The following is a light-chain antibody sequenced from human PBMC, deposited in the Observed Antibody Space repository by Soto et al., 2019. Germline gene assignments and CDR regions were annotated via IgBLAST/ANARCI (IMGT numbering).Light chain of an antibody. Sequence: QSVLTQPPTASGTPGQRVTISCSGSRSNIGSNYVYWYKQVPGTAPKLLIYRNDQRPSGVPDRFSGSKSGTSASLAISGLRSEDEGDYYCVAWDDSLSGGVFGGGTQLTVL. J-gene: IGLJ7*01. CDR2: RND. CDR3: VAWDDSLSGGV. V-gene: IGLV1-47*01. CDR1: RSNIGSNY.